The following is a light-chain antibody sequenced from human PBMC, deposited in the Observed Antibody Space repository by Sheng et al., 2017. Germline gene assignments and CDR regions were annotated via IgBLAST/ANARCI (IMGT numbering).Light chain of an antibody. Sequence: DIQLTQSPSFLSASVVDRVTITCRASQGISNYLAWYQQKPGKAPKLLIYAASTLQSGVPSRFSGSGSGTEFTLTISSLQPEDFATYYCQQLNSYPQEVTFGQGTRLEIK. CDR2: AAS. V-gene: IGKV1-9*01. CDR3: QQLNSYPQEVT. J-gene: IGKJ5*01. CDR1: QGISNY.